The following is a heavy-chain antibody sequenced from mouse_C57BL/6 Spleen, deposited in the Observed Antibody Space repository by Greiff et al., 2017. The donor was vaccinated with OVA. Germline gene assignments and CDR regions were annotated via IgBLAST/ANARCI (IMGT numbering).Heavy chain of an antibody. V-gene: IGHV5-17*01. Sequence: EVKLVESGGGLVKPGGSLKLSCAASGFTFSDYGMHWVRQAPEKGLEWVAYISSGSSTIYYADTVKGRFTISRDNAKNTLFLQMTSLRSEDTAMYYCARGEASDLRMDYWGQGTPVTVSS. J-gene: IGHJ4*01. CDR2: ISSGSSTI. CDR3: ARGEASDLRMDY. D-gene: IGHD3-2*02. CDR1: GFTFSDYG.